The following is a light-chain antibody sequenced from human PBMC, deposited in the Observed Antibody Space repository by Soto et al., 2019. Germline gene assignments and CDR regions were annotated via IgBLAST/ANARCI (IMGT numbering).Light chain of an antibody. CDR3: QVWDTSSDHPV. J-gene: IGLJ2*01. Sequence: SYELTQPPSVSVAPGQTASISCGGNNIGIKDVYWYQQQPGQAPVLVIYDNRDRPSGIPERFSGSNSGNTATLTISRVEAGDEADYYCQVWDTSSDHPVFGGGTKVT. V-gene: IGLV3-21*01. CDR2: DNR. CDR1: NIGIKD.